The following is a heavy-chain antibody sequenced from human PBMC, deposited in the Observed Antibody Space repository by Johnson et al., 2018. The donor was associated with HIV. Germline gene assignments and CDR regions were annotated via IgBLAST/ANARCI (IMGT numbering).Heavy chain of an antibody. D-gene: IGHD6-6*01. CDR2: IYTGSDST. V-gene: IGHV3-66*01. CDR1: GFSFSDYY. Sequence: MLLVESGGGLVKPGGSLRLSCAASGFSFSDYYMSWIRKAPGKGLEWVSVIYTGSDSTSYTDSVKDRFTISRDSSKNAVYLQMSSLRAEDTALYYCARGSSGSFDLWGRGTMVTVSS. J-gene: IGHJ3*01. CDR3: ARGSSGSFDL.